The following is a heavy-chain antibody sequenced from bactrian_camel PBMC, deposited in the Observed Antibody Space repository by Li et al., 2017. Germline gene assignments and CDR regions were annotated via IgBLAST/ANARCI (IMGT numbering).Heavy chain of an antibody. V-gene: IGHV3S6*01. D-gene: IGHD3*01. CDR2: ISSDGSNT. Sequence: HVQLVESGGDLVQPGGTMRVSCVASGFTFSDYDVIWVRQAPGKGLEWVSGISSDGSNTDYADSVKGRFTISHDNAKSTAFLQMNSLKPEDTAMYYCARAPGLCGRWYLGGLGWVNNWGQGTQVTVS. J-gene: IGHJ4*01. CDR3: ARAPGLCGRWYLGGLGWVNN. CDR1: GFTFSDYD.